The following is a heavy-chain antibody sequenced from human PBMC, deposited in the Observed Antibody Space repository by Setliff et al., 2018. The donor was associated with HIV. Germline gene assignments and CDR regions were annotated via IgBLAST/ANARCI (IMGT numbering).Heavy chain of an antibody. V-gene: IGHV3-74*01. D-gene: IGHD6-13*01. J-gene: IGHJ4*02. CDR2: IAVDGSRT. Sequence: SLRLSCAASGFTFSNYWMHWVRQAPGKGPVWVSRIAVDGSRTDYADSVKGRFTISRDNARDTLYLQMNSLRAEDTAVYYCARAKYSSSWYYFDYWGQGTLVTVSS. CDR3: ARAKYSSSWYYFDY. CDR1: GFTFSNYW.